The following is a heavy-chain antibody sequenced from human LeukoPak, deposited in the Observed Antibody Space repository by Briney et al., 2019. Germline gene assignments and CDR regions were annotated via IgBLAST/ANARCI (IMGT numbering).Heavy chain of an antibody. J-gene: IGHJ4*02. CDR2: IYTSGST. Sequence: SDTLSLTCTVSGCSISSYCWSWLRQHAGKGLEWIGRIYTSGSTNYNPSLKSRVTMSVDTSKNQFSLKLSSVTAADTAVYYCARLGGIGPIYSSSWSSPFDYWGQGTLVTVSA. CDR1: GCSISSYC. CDR3: ARLGGIGPIYSSSWSSPFDY. D-gene: IGHD6-13*01. V-gene: IGHV4-4*07.